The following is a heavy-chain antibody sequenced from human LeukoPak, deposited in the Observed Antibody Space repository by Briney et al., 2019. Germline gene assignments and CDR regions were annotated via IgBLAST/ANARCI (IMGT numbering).Heavy chain of an antibody. V-gene: IGHV4-39*07. J-gene: IGHJ4*02. CDR3: AREGVRGVISEFDY. CDR1: GGSISSYY. CDR2: IYYSGST. D-gene: IGHD3-10*01. Sequence: SETLSLTCTVSGGSISSYYWSWIRQPPGKGLEWIASIYYSGSTYYNPSLKSRVTISVDTSKNQFSLKLSSVTAADTAVYYCAREGVRGVISEFDYWGQGTLVTVSS.